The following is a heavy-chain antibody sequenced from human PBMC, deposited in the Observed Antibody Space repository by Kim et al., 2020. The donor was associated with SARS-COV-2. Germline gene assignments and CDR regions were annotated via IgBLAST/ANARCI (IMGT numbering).Heavy chain of an antibody. J-gene: IGHJ3*02. CDR3: ARDFRYGSGSYGQDAFDI. V-gene: IGHV1-69*13. CDR1: GGTFSSYA. D-gene: IGHD3-10*01. Sequence: SVKVSCKASGGTFSSYAISWVRQAPGQGLEWMGGIIPIFGTANYAQKFQGRVTITADESTSTAYMELSSLRSEDTAVYYCARDFRYGSGSYGQDAFDIWGQGTMVTVSS. CDR2: IIPIFGTA.